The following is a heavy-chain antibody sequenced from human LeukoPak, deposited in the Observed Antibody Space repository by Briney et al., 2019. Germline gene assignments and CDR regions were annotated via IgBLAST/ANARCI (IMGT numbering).Heavy chain of an antibody. V-gene: IGHV4-61*08. D-gene: IGHD1-1*01. J-gene: IGHJ5*02. Sequence: SETLSLTCTVSGGSISSGDYYWSWIRQPPGKGLEWIGYIYYSGSTNYNPSLKSRVTISVDTSKNQFSLKLSSVTAADTAVYYCATLTWKNWFDPWGQGTLVTVSS. CDR1: GGSISSGDYY. CDR3: ATLTWKNWFDP. CDR2: IYYSGST.